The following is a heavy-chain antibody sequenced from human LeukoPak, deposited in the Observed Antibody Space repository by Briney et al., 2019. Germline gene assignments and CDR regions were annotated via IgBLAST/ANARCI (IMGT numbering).Heavy chain of an antibody. CDR3: ARVPRRPFGIAVSGWIDY. J-gene: IGHJ4*02. V-gene: IGHV1-2*02. Sequence: GASVKVSCKASGYTFTDYYLHWVRQAPGQGLEWMGWIDPKSGATNYAQKFQGRVTMTGDTSITTAFMELSSLRSDDTAVYYCARVPRRPFGIAVSGWIDYWGQGALVTVSS. CDR1: GYTFTDYY. CDR2: IDPKSGAT. D-gene: IGHD6-19*01.